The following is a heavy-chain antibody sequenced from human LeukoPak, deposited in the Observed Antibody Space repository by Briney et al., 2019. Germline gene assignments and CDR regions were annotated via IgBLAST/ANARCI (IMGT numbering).Heavy chain of an antibody. D-gene: IGHD3-10*01. J-gene: IGHJ5*02. CDR1: GYTLTELS. CDR3: ARDSVGVGSYYPWADH. CDR2: FDPEDGET. V-gene: IGHV1-24*01. Sequence: GASVKVSCKVSGYTLTELSMHWVRQAPGKGLEWMGGFDPEDGETIYAQKFQGRVTMTEDTSTDTAYMELSSLRSEDTAVYYCARDSVGVGSYYPWADHWGQGTLVTVSS.